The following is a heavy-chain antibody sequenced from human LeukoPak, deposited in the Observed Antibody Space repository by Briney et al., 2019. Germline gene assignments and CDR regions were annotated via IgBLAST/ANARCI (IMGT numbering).Heavy chain of an antibody. V-gene: IGHV3-48*01. CDR2: ISGSSSTI. J-gene: IGHJ5*02. CDR1: GFTFSSYS. Sequence: GGSLRLSCAASGFTFSSYSMNWVRQAPGKGLEWVSYISGSSSTIYYADSVKGRFTISRDNAKNSLYLQMNSLRAEDTAVYFCAREAAAGNWFDPWGQGTLVTVSS. CDR3: AREAAAGNWFDP. D-gene: IGHD6-13*01.